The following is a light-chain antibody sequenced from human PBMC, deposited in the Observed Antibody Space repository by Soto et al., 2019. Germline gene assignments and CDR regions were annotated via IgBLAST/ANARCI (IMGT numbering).Light chain of an antibody. Sequence: EILLTQSPGTPSFSPGGRATLSCRASQSVSSSYLAWYQQKPGQAPRLLIYGASSRATGIPDRFSGSGSGTDFTLTISRLEPEDFAVYFCHQRNKFGQGTRLEIK. CDR3: HQRNK. V-gene: IGKV3D-20*02. CDR1: QSVSSSY. CDR2: GAS. J-gene: IGKJ5*01.